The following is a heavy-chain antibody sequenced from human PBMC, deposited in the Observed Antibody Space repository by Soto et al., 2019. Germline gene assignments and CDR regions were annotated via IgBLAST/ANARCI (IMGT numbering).Heavy chain of an antibody. V-gene: IGHV3-23*01. CDR2: ISGSGGST. J-gene: IGHJ3*02. CDR1: GFTFSSNA. CDR3: AKQGSWCAFDI. D-gene: IGHD2-15*01. Sequence: GGSRRLSCAASGFTFSSNAMSWVRQAPGKGLEWVSAISGSGGSTYYAVSVKGRITIARDNSKNTLYLQMNSLIAEDAAVYYCAKQGSWCAFDIWGQGTMVTVSS.